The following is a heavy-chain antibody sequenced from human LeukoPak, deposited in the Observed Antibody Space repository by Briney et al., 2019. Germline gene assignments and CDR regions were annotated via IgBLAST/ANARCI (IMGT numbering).Heavy chain of an antibody. V-gene: IGHV4-61*01. CDR2: IYYSGST. CDR3: AGGLRYLRPSFDY. J-gene: IGHJ4*02. CDR1: GGSISSSSYY. Sequence: SETLSLTCTVSGGSISSSSYYWSWIRQPPGKGLEWIGYIYYSGSTNYNPSLKSRVTISVDTSKNQFSLKLSSVTAADTAVYYCAGGLRYLRPSFDYWGQGTLVTVSS. D-gene: IGHD3-9*01.